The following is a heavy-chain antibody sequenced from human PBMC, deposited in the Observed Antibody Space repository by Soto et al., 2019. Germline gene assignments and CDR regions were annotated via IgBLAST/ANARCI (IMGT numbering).Heavy chain of an antibody. J-gene: IGHJ6*03. Sequence: PSETMSLTCAVSGGSISSGGYSWTWIRQPPGKGLEWIGYSYDSGSTNYNPSLKSRVTISVDTSKNQFSLKLSSVTAADTAVYYCAREKGTYSAYYMDVWGKGTTVTVSS. D-gene: IGHD5-12*01. CDR2: SYDSGST. CDR3: AREKGTYSAYYMDV. V-gene: IGHV4-30-2*01. CDR1: GGSISSGGYS.